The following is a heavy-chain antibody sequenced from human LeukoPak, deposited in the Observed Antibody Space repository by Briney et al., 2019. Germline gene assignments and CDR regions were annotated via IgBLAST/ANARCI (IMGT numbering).Heavy chain of an antibody. V-gene: IGHV4-59*08. J-gene: IGHJ3*02. CDR1: GGSFSGYY. Sequence: SETLSLTCAVYGGSFSGYYWSWIRQPPGKGLEWIGYMYYSGNINYNPSLKSRVSISADTSKSQFSLKLSSVTAADTAVYYCARPYSRGWYGAFDIWSLGTVVTVSS. CDR2: MYYSGNI. CDR3: ARPYSRGWYGAFDI. D-gene: IGHD6-19*01.